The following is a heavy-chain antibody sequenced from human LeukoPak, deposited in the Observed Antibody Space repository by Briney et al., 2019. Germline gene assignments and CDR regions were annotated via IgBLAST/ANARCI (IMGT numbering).Heavy chain of an antibody. CDR2: TNPSGGST. CDR1: GYTFTSYY. V-gene: IGHV1-46*01. D-gene: IGHD1-26*01. Sequence: ASVKVSCKASGYTFTSYYMHWVRQAPGQGLEWMGITNPSGGSTSYAQKFQGRVTMTRDTSTSTVYMELSSLRSEDTAVYYCAIVGATDRPFDYWGQGTLVTVSS. J-gene: IGHJ4*02. CDR3: AIVGATDRPFDY.